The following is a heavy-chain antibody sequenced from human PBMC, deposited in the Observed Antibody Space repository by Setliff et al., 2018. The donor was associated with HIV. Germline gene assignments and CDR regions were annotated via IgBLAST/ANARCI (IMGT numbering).Heavy chain of an antibody. D-gene: IGHD2-15*01. Sequence: SETLSLTCTVSGGSISSGGYYWSWIRQPAGRALEWIGRIYSSGSTNYNPSLKSRVKMSIDTSKNQFSLKLSSVTAADTAVYFCARDPYCSGDGCFRYYQHRGRGTLVTVSS. V-gene: IGHV4-61*02. CDR2: IYSSGST. CDR1: GGSISSGGYY. J-gene: IGHJ1*01. CDR3: ARDPYCSGDGCFRYYQH.